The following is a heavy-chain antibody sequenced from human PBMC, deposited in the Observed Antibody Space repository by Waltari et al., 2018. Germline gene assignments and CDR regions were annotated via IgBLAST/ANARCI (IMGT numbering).Heavy chain of an antibody. CDR3: ARLVGELPGGWFDP. D-gene: IGHD3-16*01. Sequence: QVQLQESGPGLVKPSATLSLTCAVSGYSISRGYYWGWLRPPPGKGLGWIGSIYHSGSTYYNPSLKSRVTISVDTSKNQFSLKLSSVTAADTAVYYCARLVGELPGGWFDPWGQGTLVTVSS. V-gene: IGHV4-38-2*01. J-gene: IGHJ5*02. CDR1: GYSISRGYY. CDR2: IYHSGST.